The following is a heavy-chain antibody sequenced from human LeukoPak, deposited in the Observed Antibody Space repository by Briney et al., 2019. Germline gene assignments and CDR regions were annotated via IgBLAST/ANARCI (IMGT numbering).Heavy chain of an antibody. Sequence: PGGSLRLSCAASGFTFSSYWMSWVRQAPGKGLEWVANIKQDGSEKYYVDSVKGRFTISRDNAKNSLYLQVNSLRAEDTAVYYCARGQRTVTGDYYGMDVWGQGTTVTVSS. CDR3: ARGQRTVTGDYYGMDV. CDR2: IKQDGSEK. D-gene: IGHD4-17*01. CDR1: GFTFSSYW. V-gene: IGHV3-7*01. J-gene: IGHJ6*02.